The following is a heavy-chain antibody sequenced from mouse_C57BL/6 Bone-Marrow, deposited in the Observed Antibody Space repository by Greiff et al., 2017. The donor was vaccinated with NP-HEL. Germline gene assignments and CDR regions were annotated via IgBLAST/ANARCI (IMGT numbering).Heavy chain of an antibody. CDR3: ARRGYASSPDY. D-gene: IGHD1-1*01. CDR1: GFTFSSYT. J-gene: IGHJ2*01. CDR2: ISGGGGNT. Sequence: EVKVEESGGGLVKPEGSLKLSCAASGFTFSSYTMSWVRQTPEKRLEWVATISGGGGNTYYPDSVKGRFTISRDNAKNTLYLQMSMLRSEDTALYYCARRGYASSPDYWGQGTTLTVSS. V-gene: IGHV5-9*01.